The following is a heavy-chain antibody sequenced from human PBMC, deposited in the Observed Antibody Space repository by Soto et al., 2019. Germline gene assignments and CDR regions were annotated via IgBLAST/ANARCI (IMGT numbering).Heavy chain of an antibody. V-gene: IGHV4-59*01. J-gene: IGHJ4*02. CDR2: IYNSVST. Sequence: QVHLQESGPGLVKPSETLSLTCTVSGDSISNSYWSSIRQPPGKDLEWIAFIYNSVSTNYNPSLNSRVTISVDTSKNQFSLKLNSVTAADTAVYFCARGPPFDYWGQGTLVTVSS. CDR3: ARGPPFDY. CDR1: GDSISNSY.